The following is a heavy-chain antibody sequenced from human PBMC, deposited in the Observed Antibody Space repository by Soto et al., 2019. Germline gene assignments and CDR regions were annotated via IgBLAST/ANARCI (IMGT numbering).Heavy chain of an antibody. CDR3: SRRCRNFCGLDV. CDR2: IYHTGGT. CDR1: GDSINIPYW. Sequence: QVQLQESGPGLVKPSGTLSLNCTVSGDSINIPYWWTWVRQSPGQGLEWIGEIYHTGGTHYNPSLKSRLSLSVDKAEIQFSLRLSSVTAADTAVYYCSRRCRNFCGLDVWGQGTTVTVS. V-gene: IGHV4-4*02. J-gene: IGHJ6*02. D-gene: IGHD2-15*01.